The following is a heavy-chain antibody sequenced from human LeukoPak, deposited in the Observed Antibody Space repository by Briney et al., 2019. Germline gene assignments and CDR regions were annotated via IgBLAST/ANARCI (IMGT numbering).Heavy chain of an antibody. Sequence: ASETLSLTCTVSGGSINGYFWSWIRQPPGKGLEWLGHVYFSGSTKYSPSLKSRVAILIDTSKNQSSLKLSSVTAADTAVYYCARGQTAAGEIWYFDYWGQGSLVTVAS. CDR2: VYFSGST. CDR3: ARGQTAAGEIWYFDY. V-gene: IGHV4-59*01. J-gene: IGHJ4*02. D-gene: IGHD6-13*01. CDR1: GGSINGYF.